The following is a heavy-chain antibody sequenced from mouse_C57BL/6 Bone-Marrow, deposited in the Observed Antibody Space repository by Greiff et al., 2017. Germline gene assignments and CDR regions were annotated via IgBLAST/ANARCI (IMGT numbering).Heavy chain of an antibody. CDR1: GYTFTSYT. Sequence: QVQLQQPGAELARPGASVKLSCKASGYTFTSYTMHWVKQRPGQGLEWIGNLNPSSGYTKYNQKFKDKATLTVDKSSSTAYMQLSSLTSEDSAVYYGALLGRIGYWGQRTLVTISA. CDR3: ALLGRIGY. V-gene: IGHV1-4*01. J-gene: IGHJ3*01. D-gene: IGHD1-1*01. CDR2: LNPSSGYT.